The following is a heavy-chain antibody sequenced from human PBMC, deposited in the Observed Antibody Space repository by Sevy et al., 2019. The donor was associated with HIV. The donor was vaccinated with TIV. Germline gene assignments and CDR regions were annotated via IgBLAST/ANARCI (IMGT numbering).Heavy chain of an antibody. D-gene: IGHD3-3*01. CDR1: GFTFSNSW. CDR3: ARVPWGGYFPVPSHWYFDL. Sequence: GGSLRLSCAASGFTFSNSWMNWVRQAPGKGLEWVANIKPDGSEKYYVDSLKGRFTISRDNAKNSLYLQINSLRAEDTAVYYCARVPWGGYFPVPSHWYFDLWGRGTMVTVSS. J-gene: IGHJ2*01. CDR2: IKPDGSEK. V-gene: IGHV3-7*01.